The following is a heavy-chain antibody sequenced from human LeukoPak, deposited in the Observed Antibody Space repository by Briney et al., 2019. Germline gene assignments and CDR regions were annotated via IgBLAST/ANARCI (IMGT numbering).Heavy chain of an antibody. D-gene: IGHD6-13*01. CDR3: ATQYSSSWYSGGFDY. J-gene: IGHJ4*02. V-gene: IGHV4-4*02. CDR1: GGSISSSNW. Sequence: SETLSLTCAVSGGSISSSNWWSWVRQPPGKGLEWIGEIYHSGSTNYNPSLKSRVTISVDKSKNQFSLKLSSVTAADTAVYYCATQYSSSWYSGGFDYWGQGTLVTVSS. CDR2: IYHSGST.